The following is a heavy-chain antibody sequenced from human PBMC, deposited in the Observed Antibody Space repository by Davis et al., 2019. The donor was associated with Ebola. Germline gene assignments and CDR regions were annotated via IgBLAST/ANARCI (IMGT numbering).Heavy chain of an antibody. CDR2: IYPGDSDT. Sequence: GGSLRLSCKGSGYSFTNYWIGWVRQMPGKGLEWMGIIYPGDSDTRYSPSFQGQVTISADKSISTAYLQWSSLKASDTAMYYCARSRYCGGDCYGSFDYWGQGTLVTVSS. V-gene: IGHV5-51*01. CDR1: GYSFTNYW. D-gene: IGHD2-21*02. J-gene: IGHJ4*02. CDR3: ARSRYCGGDCYGSFDY.